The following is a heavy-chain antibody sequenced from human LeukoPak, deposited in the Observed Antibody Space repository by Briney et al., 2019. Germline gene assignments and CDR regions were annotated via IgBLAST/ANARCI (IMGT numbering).Heavy chain of an antibody. J-gene: IGHJ4*02. V-gene: IGHV1-46*01. CDR1: GYTFSSYY. Sequence: ASVKVSCKASGYTFSSYYMHWVRQAPGEGLEWMGIINPSGGSTSYAQKFQGRVTMTRDTSTRTVYMELSSLRSEDTAVYYCARAYADEVNTFDYWGQGTLVTVSS. D-gene: IGHD2/OR15-2a*01. CDR3: ARAYADEVNTFDY. CDR2: INPSGGST.